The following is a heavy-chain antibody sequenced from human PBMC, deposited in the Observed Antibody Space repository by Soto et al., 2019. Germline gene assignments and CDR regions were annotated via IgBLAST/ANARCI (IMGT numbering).Heavy chain of an antibody. D-gene: IGHD2-21*02. CDR2: ISYYSGSI. CDR3: EKSMGGTANGIDV. Sequence: EVQLVESGGGLVQPGRSLRLSCAASGFRFDDYGMHWVRQVPGKGLEWVSGISYYSGSIGYADSVKGRFTISRDNAKNYLYVQMNSLRAEDTALYYCEKSMGGTANGIDVWGQGSTVTVAS. CDR1: GFRFDDYG. V-gene: IGHV3-9*01. J-gene: IGHJ6*02.